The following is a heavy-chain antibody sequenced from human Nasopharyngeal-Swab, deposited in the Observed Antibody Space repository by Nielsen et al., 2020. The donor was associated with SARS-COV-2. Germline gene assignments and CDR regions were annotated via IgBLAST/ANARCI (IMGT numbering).Heavy chain of an antibody. Sequence: SVKVSCKASGGTFSSYAISWVRQAPGQGLEWMGGIIPIFGTANYAQKFQGRVTITADESTSTAYMELSSLRSEDTAVYYCAGGVWYYDFWDPFDYWGQGTLVTVSS. V-gene: IGHV1-69*13. CDR1: GGTFSSYA. J-gene: IGHJ4*02. D-gene: IGHD3-3*01. CDR3: AGGVWYYDFWDPFDY. CDR2: IIPIFGTA.